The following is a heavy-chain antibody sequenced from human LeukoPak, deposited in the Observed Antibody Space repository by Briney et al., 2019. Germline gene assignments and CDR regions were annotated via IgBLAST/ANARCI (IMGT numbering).Heavy chain of an antibody. CDR1: GFTFSTYS. Sequence: SGGSLRLSCAASGFTFSTYSMNWVRQAPGKGLEWVSYISSSSNTIYYADSVKGRFTISRDNAKNTLYLQMNSLRAEDTAVYYCARHDWELKGSDYWGQGTLVTVSS. J-gene: IGHJ4*02. D-gene: IGHD1-26*01. V-gene: IGHV3-48*04. CDR2: ISSSSNTI. CDR3: ARHDWELKGSDY.